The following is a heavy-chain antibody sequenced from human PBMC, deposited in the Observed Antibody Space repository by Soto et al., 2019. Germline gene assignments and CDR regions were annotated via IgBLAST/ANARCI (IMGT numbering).Heavy chain of an antibody. Sequence: QVHLVESGGGLVEPGGSLRLSCAASGFRFSDHYMTWIRQAPGKGLEWVSKISGGGTTMYYADSVKGRFTVSRDNAKNSLYLQMNSLRAEETAVYYCAGAPYYYGSAFWGQGTLVTVSS. D-gene: IGHD3-10*01. V-gene: IGHV3-11*01. CDR2: ISGGGTTM. CDR3: AGAPYYYGSAF. CDR1: GFRFSDHY. J-gene: IGHJ4*02.